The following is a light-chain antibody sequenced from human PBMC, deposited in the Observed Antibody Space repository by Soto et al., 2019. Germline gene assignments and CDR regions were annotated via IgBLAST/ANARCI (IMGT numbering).Light chain of an antibody. CDR2: GAS. V-gene: IGKV3-20*01. CDR3: QQYGSSQIT. Sequence: EIVLTQSPGTLSLSPGERATLSCRASQTVSSSYLAWYQQKPGQAPRVLSHGASSRATGIPDRCSGSGSGTEFTLTISRPQPEDFAVYYCQQYGSSQITFGQGTRLEN. CDR1: QTVSSSY. J-gene: IGKJ5*01.